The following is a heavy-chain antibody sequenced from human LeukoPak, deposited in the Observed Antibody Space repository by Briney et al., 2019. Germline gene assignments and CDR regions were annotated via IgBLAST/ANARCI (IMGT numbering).Heavy chain of an antibody. D-gene: IGHD6-19*01. J-gene: IGHJ1*01. CDR3: ARGVTGGWYGDFQH. CDR2: IYYSGST. CDR1: GGSISSYY. V-gene: IGHV4-59*01. Sequence: SETLSLTCTVSGGSISSYYWSWIRQPPGKGLEWIGFIYYSGSTNYNPSLKSRVTISVDTSKNQFSLKLSSVTAADTAVYYCARGVTGGWYGDFQHWGQGTLVTVSS.